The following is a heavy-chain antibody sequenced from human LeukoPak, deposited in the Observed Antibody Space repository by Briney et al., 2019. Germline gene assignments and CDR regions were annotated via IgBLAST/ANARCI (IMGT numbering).Heavy chain of an antibody. V-gene: IGHV4-31*03. CDR1: GGSISSGGYY. Sequence: SETLSLTCTVSGGSISSGGYYWSWIRQHPGKSLEWIGYIYYSGSTYYNPSLKSRVTISVDTSKNQFSLKLSSVTAADTAVYYCASQGSSGYLTYFDYWGQGSLVTVSS. D-gene: IGHD3-22*01. CDR2: IYYSGST. CDR3: ASQGSSGYLTYFDY. J-gene: IGHJ4*02.